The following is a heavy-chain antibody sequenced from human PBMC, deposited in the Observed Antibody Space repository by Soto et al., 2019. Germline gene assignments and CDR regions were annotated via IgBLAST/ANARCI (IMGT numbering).Heavy chain of an antibody. J-gene: IGHJ4*02. D-gene: IGHD2-15*01. V-gene: IGHV3-21*01. CDR1: GFTFSSYS. CDR2: ISSSSSYI. Sequence: GGSLRLSCAASGFTFSSYSMNWVRPAPGKGLEWVSSISSSSSYIYYADSVKGRFTISRDNAKNSLYLQMNSLRAEDTAVYYCAKVRDIVVVVAATIFDYWGQGTLVTVSS. CDR3: AKVRDIVVVVAATIFDY.